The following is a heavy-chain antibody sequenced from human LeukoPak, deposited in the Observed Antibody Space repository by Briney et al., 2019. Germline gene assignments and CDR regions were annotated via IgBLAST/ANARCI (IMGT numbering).Heavy chain of an antibody. CDR2: ISSNISYI. CDR3: ARTWYSSGWYYFDY. Sequence: GGSLRLSCAASGFTFSIYSMNWVRQAPGRGLEWVSSISSNISYIRYADSMKGRFTISRDNAKNSLYLQMNSLRAEDSAVYFCARTWYSSGWYYFDYWGQGTLVTVSS. D-gene: IGHD6-19*01. V-gene: IGHV3-21*01. J-gene: IGHJ4*02. CDR1: GFTFSIYS.